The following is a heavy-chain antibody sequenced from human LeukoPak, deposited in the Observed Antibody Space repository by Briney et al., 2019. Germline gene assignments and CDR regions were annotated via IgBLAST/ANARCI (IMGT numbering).Heavy chain of an antibody. CDR3: ARAYCGGDCYYRYGMDV. V-gene: IGHV3-21*01. D-gene: IGHD2-21*02. Sequence: GGSLRLSCAASGFTFSSYSMNWVSQAPGKGLEWVSSISSSSSYIYYADSVKGRFTISRDNAKNSLYLQMNSLRAEDTAVYYCARAYCGGDCYYRYGMDVWGQGTTVTVSS. J-gene: IGHJ6*02. CDR2: ISSSSSYI. CDR1: GFTFSSYS.